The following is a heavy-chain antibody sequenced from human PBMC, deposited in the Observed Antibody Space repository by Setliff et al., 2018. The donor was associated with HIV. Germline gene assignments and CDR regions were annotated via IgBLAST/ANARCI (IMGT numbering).Heavy chain of an antibody. D-gene: IGHD2-2*01. V-gene: IGHV4-4*02. CDR2: IYHSEYT. CDR3: ARGHCSGTNCYGVDYYGMDV. CDR1: GGSISSDNW. J-gene: IGHJ6*02. Sequence: SETLSLTCAVSGGSISSDNWWTWVRQAPGKGLEWIGEIYHSEYTNYNPSLKSRVSMSVDKSKNQFSVKLTSVTAADTAVYYCARGHCSGTNCYGVDYYGMDVWGQGTTVTVAS.